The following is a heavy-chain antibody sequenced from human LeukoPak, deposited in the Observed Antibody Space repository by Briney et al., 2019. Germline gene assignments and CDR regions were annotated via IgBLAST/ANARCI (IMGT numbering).Heavy chain of an antibody. CDR1: GINFRSSG. V-gene: IGHV3-30*02. CDR2: IQNDGSDK. Sequence: GGSLRLSCAASGINFRSSGMHWIRQAPGKGLDWVTFIQNDGSDKSYAASVKGRFTISRDNSNNTVYLHMNSLRADDTALYYCAREGGRAAAGRFDYWGQGTLVTVSS. CDR3: AREGGRAAAGRFDY. J-gene: IGHJ4*02. D-gene: IGHD6-13*01.